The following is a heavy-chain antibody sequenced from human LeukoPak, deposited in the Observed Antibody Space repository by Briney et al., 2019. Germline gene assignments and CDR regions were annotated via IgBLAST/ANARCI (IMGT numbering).Heavy chain of an antibody. Sequence: PSETLSLTCTVSGGSISSSSYYWGWIRQPPGKGLEWIGSIYYSGSTYYNPSLKSRVTISVDTSKNQFSLKLSSVTAADTAVYYCTREVVGALWWFDPWGQGTLVTVSS. CDR2: IYYSGST. J-gene: IGHJ5*02. V-gene: IGHV4-39*07. CDR1: GGSISSSSYY. D-gene: IGHD1-26*01. CDR3: TREVVGALWWFDP.